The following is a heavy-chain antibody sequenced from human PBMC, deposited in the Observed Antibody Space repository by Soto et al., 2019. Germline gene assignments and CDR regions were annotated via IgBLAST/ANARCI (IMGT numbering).Heavy chain of an antibody. J-gene: IGHJ1*01. D-gene: IGHD3-9*01. CDR1: GGSGGSFSSSY. CDR3: ARVPSYYDISTYQSA. V-gene: IGHV4-34*01. Sequence: SETLSLTCAVNGGSGGSFSSSYWSWIRQSPGKGLEWIGEINHSGNTNYNPSLKSRLTISVDTPKNQFSLKLSSVTAADTAVYYCARVPSYYDISTYQSAWGKGILVTVSS. CDR2: INHSGNT.